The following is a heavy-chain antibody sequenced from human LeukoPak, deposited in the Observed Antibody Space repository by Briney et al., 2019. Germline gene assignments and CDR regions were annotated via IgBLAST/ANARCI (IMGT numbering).Heavy chain of an antibody. CDR3: ARTSRGYSSGWYCFDY. V-gene: IGHV4-59*01. J-gene: IGHJ4*02. CDR2: IYYSGSI. D-gene: IGHD6-19*01. Sequence: SETLSLTCTVSGGSISSYYWSWIRQPPGKGLEWIGYIYYSGSITSNPSLKSRVTISVDTSKNQFSLKLSSVTAADTAVYYCARTSRGYSSGWYCFDYWGQGTLVTVSS. CDR1: GGSISSYY.